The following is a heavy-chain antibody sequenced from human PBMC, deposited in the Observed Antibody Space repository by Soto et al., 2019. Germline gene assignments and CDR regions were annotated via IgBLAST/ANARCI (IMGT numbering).Heavy chain of an antibody. D-gene: IGHD3-10*01. CDR3: ARDSYGSGSYPGDYYGMDV. CDR1: GGSISSGGYY. CDR2: IYYSGST. Sequence: QVQLQESGPGLVKPSQTLSLTCTVSGGSISSGGYYWSWIRQHPGKGLEWIGYIYYSGSTYYNPSLKSRVTISVDTSKNQFSLKLSSVTAADTAVYYCARDSYGSGSYPGDYYGMDVWGQGTTVTVSS. J-gene: IGHJ6*02. V-gene: IGHV4-31*03.